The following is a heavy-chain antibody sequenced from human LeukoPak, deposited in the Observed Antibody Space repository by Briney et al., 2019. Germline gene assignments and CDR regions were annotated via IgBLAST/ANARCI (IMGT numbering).Heavy chain of an antibody. CDR2: ISYDGSNK. J-gene: IGHJ5*02. V-gene: IGHV3-30-3*01. D-gene: IGHD3-22*01. CDR1: GFTLSSYA. CDR3: AREYDSSGYYYENWFDP. Sequence: GRSLRLSCAASGFTLSSYAMHWVRQAPGKGLEWVAVISYDGSNKYYADSVKGRFTISRDNSKNTLYLQMNSLRAEDTAVYYCAREYDSSGYYYENWFDPWGQGTLVTVSS.